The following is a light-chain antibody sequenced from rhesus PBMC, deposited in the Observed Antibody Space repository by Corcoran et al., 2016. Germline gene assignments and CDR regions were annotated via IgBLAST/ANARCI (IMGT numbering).Light chain of an antibody. Sequence: DIQMTQSPSSLSASVGDRVTITCRVSENVNKYLKWYQQKPGKAPKLLIYKASTLQRGVPSRFGGSGSGTDYPFTLSSLQPEDVATYYCQHGYGTPFGGGTKVEIK. J-gene: IGKJ4*01. CDR1: ENVNKY. CDR2: KAS. V-gene: IGKV1-74*01. CDR3: QHGYGTP.